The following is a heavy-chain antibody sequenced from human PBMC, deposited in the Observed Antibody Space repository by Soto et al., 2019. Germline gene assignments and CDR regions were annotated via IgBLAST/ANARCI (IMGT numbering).Heavy chain of an antibody. CDR3: AREGGTVTTDGFDY. V-gene: IGHV3-72*01. CDR1: GFTFSDHY. J-gene: IGHJ4*02. D-gene: IGHD4-4*01. Sequence: HPGGSLRLSCAASGFTFSDHYMDWVRQAPGKGLEWVGRTRNKANSYTTEYAASVKGRFTISRDDSKNSLYLQMNSLKTEDTAVYYCAREGGTVTTDGFDYWGQGTLVTVSS. CDR2: TRNKANSYTT.